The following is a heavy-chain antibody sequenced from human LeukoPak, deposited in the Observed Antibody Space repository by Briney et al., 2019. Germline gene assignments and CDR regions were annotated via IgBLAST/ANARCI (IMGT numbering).Heavy chain of an antibody. CDR2: IYHSGST. V-gene: IGHV4-38-2*02. CDR3: AKLADYGGTYYYYYYYMDV. D-gene: IGHD4-23*01. Sequence: SETLSLTCTVSGYSISSGYYWGWIRQPPGKGLGWIGSIYHSGSTYYNPSLKSRVTISVDTSKNQFSLKLSSVTAADTAVYYCAKLADYGGTYYYYYYYMDVWGKGTTVTVSS. CDR1: GYSISSGYY. J-gene: IGHJ6*03.